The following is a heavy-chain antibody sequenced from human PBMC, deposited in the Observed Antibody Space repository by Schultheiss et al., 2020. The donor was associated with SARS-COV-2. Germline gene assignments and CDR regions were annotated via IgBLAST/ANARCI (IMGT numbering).Heavy chain of an antibody. V-gene: IGHV1-2*02. CDR2: INPNSGGT. Sequence: ASVKVSCKASGYTFTGYYMHWVRQAPGQGLEWMGWINPNSGGTNYAQKFQGRVTMTRDTSTSTVYMELSSLRSEDTAVYYCARDRGSGWTFDYWGQGTLVTVSS. CDR1: GYTFTGYY. CDR3: ARDRGSGWTFDY. J-gene: IGHJ4*02. D-gene: IGHD6-19*01.